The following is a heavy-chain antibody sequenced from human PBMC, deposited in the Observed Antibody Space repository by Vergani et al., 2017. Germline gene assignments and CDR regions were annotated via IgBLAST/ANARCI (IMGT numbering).Heavy chain of an antibody. Sequence: EVQLVESGGGLVKPGGSLRLSCAASGFTFSSYSMNWVRQAPGKGLEWVSSISSSSSYIYYADSVKGRFTISRDNAKNSLYLQMNSLRAEDTAVYYCARAIGQKYCSSTSCRGGAGANDYWGQGTLVTVSS. CDR1: GFTFSSYS. V-gene: IGHV3-21*01. D-gene: IGHD2-2*01. J-gene: IGHJ4*02. CDR2: ISSSSSYI. CDR3: ARAIGQKYCSSTSCRGGAGANDY.